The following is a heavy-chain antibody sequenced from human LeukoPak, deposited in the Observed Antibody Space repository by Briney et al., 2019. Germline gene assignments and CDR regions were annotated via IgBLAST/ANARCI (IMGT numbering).Heavy chain of an antibody. D-gene: IGHD2-2*01. J-gene: IGHJ6*03. Sequence: ASVTVSCKASGYTFTSYDINWVRQATGQGLEWMGWMNPNSGNTGYAQKFQGRVTMTRNTSISTAYMELSSLRSEDTAVYYCARGRVSWIVPAYYYYYYMDVWGKGTTVTVSS. V-gene: IGHV1-8*01. CDR1: GYTFTSYD. CDR2: MNPNSGNT. CDR3: ARGRVSWIVPAYYYYYYMDV.